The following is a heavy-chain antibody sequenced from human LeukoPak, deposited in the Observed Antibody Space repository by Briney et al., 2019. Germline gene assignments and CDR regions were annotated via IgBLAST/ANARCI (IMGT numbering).Heavy chain of an antibody. Sequence: PGRSLRLSCAASGFTFSSYAMHWVRQAPGKGLEWVANIKQDGSEKYYVDSVKGRFTISRDNAKNSLYLQMNSLRAEDTAVYYCARDRRLGIDYWGQGTLVTVSS. CDR2: IKQDGSEK. D-gene: IGHD3-10*01. V-gene: IGHV3-7*01. J-gene: IGHJ4*02. CDR1: GFTFSSYA. CDR3: ARDRRLGIDY.